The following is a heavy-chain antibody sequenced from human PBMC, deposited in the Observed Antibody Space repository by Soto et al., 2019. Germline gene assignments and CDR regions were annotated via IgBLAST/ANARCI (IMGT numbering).Heavy chain of an antibody. D-gene: IGHD2-8*01. V-gene: IGHV1-8*01. Sequence: GASVKVSCKASGYTFTSYDINWVRQATGQGLEWMGWMNPNSGNTGYAQKFQGRVTMTRNTSISTAYMELSSLRSEDTAVYYCARAGGYCTNGVCYAIYFDYWGQGTLVTVSS. J-gene: IGHJ4*02. CDR3: ARAGGYCTNGVCYAIYFDY. CDR1: GYTFTSYD. CDR2: MNPNSGNT.